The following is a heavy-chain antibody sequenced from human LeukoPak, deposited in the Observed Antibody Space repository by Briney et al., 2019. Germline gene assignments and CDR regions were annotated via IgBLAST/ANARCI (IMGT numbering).Heavy chain of an antibody. CDR1: GGSISSSSYY. CDR3: ARLYGGNFDY. V-gene: IGHV4-39*01. CDR2: INHSGST. D-gene: IGHD4-23*01. Sequence: SETLSLTCTASGGSISSSSYYWSWIRQPPGKGLEWIGEINHSGSTTYNPSLKSRVTISVDTSKNQFSLKLSSVTAADTAVFYCARLYGGNFDYWGQGTLVTVSS. J-gene: IGHJ4*02.